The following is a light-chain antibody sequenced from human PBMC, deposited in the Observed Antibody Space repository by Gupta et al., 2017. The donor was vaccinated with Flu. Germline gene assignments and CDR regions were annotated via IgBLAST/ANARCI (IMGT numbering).Light chain of an antibody. CDR1: QSISSW. CDR2: KAS. V-gene: IGKV1-5*03. J-gene: IGKJ5*01. Sequence: DIQMTQSPSTLSASVGDRVTITCRASQSISSWLAWYQQKPGKAPKLLIYKASSLESGVPSRFSGSGSGTEFTLTISSLQPDDFATYYCQQYKSYPPITFGQGTRLEIK. CDR3: QQYKSYPPIT.